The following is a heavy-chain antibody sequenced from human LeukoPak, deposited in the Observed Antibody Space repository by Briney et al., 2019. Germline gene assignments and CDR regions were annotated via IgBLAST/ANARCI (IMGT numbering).Heavy chain of an antibody. CDR1: GFTFSSYS. J-gene: IGHJ4*02. V-gene: IGHV3-48*04. CDR3: ARDGMEYYFDY. CDR2: ISSSSSTI. D-gene: IGHD3-3*01. Sequence: GSLRLAYAASGFTFSSYSMNWVRQAPGKGLEWVSYISSSSSTIYYADSVKGRFTISRDNAKNSLYLQMNSLRAEDTAVYYCARDGMEYYFDYWGQGTLVTVSS.